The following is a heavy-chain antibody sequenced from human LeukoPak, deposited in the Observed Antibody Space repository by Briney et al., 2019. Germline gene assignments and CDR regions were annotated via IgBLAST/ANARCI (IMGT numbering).Heavy chain of an antibody. J-gene: IGHJ5*02. CDR1: GGSISTGVYY. CDR3: AREVIEDWFDP. V-gene: IGHV4-31*11. CDR2: IYYSGSA. Sequence: SETLSLTCAVSGGSISTGVYYWNWIRQHPGKGLERNGYIYYSGSAYYNPSLKSRVTMSVDTSKNQFSLKLSSVTAADTAVYYCAREVIEDWFDPWGQGTLVTVSS. D-gene: IGHD2/OR15-2a*01.